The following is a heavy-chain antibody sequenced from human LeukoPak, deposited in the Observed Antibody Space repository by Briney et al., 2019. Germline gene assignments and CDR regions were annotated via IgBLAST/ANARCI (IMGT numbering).Heavy chain of an antibody. CDR1: GGSFTTYY. CDR2: IDSSGTT. D-gene: IGHD3-9*01. CDR3: ARDYDVLTAYPPTQLFDP. J-gene: IGHJ5*02. V-gene: IGHV4-4*07. Sequence: PSETLSLTCTVSGGSFTTYYWSWIRQPAGRGLEWIGHIDSSGTTNYNPSLKSRVTMSVDTSKNQFSLKLNSVTAADTAVYYCARDYDVLTAYPPTQLFDPWGQGTLVTVSS.